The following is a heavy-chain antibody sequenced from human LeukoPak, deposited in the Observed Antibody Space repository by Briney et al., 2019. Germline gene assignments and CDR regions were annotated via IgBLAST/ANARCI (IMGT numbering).Heavy chain of an antibody. D-gene: IGHD4-17*01. Sequence: TSETLSLTCTVSGGSISSYYWSWIRQPPGKGLEWIGYIYYSGSTNYNPSLKSRVTISVDTSKNQFSLKLSSVTAADTAVYYCARGRDYGDYEDYWGQGTLVTVSS. CDR1: GGSISSYY. CDR3: ARGRDYGDYEDY. CDR2: IYYSGST. V-gene: IGHV4-59*01. J-gene: IGHJ4*02.